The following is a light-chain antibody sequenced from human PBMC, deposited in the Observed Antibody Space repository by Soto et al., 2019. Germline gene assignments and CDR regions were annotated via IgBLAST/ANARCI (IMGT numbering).Light chain of an antibody. Sequence: DIQMTQSPSSLSASVGDRVTITCRARQGISNYLAWYQQKPGKVPKLLIYAASTLQSGVPSRFSGSGSGTDFTLTISRLQPEDVATYYCQKYNSALLTFGQGTRLEIK. CDR3: QKYNSALLT. CDR2: AAS. CDR1: QGISNY. V-gene: IGKV1-27*01. J-gene: IGKJ5*01.